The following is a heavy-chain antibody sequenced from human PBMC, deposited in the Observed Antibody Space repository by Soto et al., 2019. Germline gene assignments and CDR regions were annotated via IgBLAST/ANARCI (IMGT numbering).Heavy chain of an antibody. Sequence: GGSLRLSCAASGFTFSSYAMSWVRQAPGKGLEWVSAISGSGGSTYYADSVKGRFTISRDNSKNTLYLQMNSLRAEDTAVYYCAKDLTEVIVVVYDAFDIWGQGTMVTVSS. CDR2: ISGSGGST. CDR1: GFTFSSYA. J-gene: IGHJ3*02. CDR3: AKDLTEVIVVVYDAFDI. V-gene: IGHV3-23*01. D-gene: IGHD3-22*01.